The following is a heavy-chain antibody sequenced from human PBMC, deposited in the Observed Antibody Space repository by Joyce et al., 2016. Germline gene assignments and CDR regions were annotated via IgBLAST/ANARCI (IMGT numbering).Heavy chain of an antibody. D-gene: IGHD3-16*01. CDR1: GCTFSSSS. CDR2: ISGTSSYI. J-gene: IGHJ6*02. V-gene: IGHV3-21*01. Sequence: QLVESGGGVVKPGGSLRLSCAASGCTFSSSSMSWFRQAPGKGLEVVAAISGTSSYIIHAETVRGRFTVSRDNAKKTLYLQMNSLRAEDSAVFYCARGGISYYYAMDVWGQGTTVTVSS. CDR3: ARGGISYYYAMDV.